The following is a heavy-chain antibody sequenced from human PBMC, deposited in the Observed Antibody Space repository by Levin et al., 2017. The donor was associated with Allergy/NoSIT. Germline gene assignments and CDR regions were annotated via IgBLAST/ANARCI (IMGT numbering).Heavy chain of an antibody. V-gene: IGHV3-7*04. D-gene: IGHD3-9*01. CDR3: ARDILTGYPGRWYYYYYMDG. CDR2: IQQDGSEK. CDR1: GFTFSSYW. Sequence: PGGSLRLSCAASGFTFSSYWMSWVRQAPGKGLEWVANIQQDGSEKYYVDSVKGRFTISRDNATNSLYLQMNSLRAEDTAVYYCARDILTGYPGRWYYYYYMDGWGKGTTVTVSS. J-gene: IGHJ6*03.